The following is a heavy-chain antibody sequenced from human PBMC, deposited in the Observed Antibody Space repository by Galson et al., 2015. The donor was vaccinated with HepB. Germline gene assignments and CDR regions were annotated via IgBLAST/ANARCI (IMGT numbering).Heavy chain of an antibody. V-gene: IGHV3-11*01. CDR2: ISGSGSTI. Sequence: SLRLSCAASGLIFSDHYMSWIRQAPGRGLEWVSFISGSGSTIWYGDSVRGRVTISRDNDKRSMSMEMNNLRVEDTAVYYCAGGFYDFWRGKPVDYWGPGTPVIVSS. CDR1: GLIFSDHY. J-gene: IGHJ4*02. CDR3: AGGFYDFWRGKPVDY. D-gene: IGHD3-3*01.